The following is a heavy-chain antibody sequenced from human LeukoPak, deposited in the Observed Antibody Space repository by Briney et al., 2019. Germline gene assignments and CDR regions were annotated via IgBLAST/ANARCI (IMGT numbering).Heavy chain of an antibody. CDR3: ARAEVPAALHYGMDV. J-gene: IGHJ6*02. V-gene: IGHV3-66*01. CDR1: GFSVSNNF. D-gene: IGHD2-2*01. CDR2: IYNGGDT. Sequence: GGSLRLSCAVSGFSVSNNFMSWVRQAPGKGLEWVSVIYNGGDTYYADSVKGRFTISKDNSKNTLYLQMNSLRAEDTAVYYCARAEVPAALHYGMDVWGQGTTVTVSS.